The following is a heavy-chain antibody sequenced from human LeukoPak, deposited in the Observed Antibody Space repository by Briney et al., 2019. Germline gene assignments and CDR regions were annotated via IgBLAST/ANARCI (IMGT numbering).Heavy chain of an antibody. Sequence: PGGSLRLSCAASGFTFSSYAMNWVRRAPGKGLEWVSGISGSGGSTYYADSVKGRFTISRDNSKNTLYLQMNSLRAEDTAVYYCASARVQYQLLSPSDYWGQGTLVTVSS. V-gene: IGHV3-23*01. CDR1: GFTFSSYA. J-gene: IGHJ4*02. CDR3: ASARVQYQLLSPSDY. D-gene: IGHD2-2*01. CDR2: ISGSGGST.